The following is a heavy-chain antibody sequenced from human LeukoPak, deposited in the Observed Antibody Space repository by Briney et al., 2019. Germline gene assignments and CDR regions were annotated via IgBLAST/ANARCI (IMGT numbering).Heavy chain of an antibody. CDR1: GGSFSAYY. CDR2: INHSGST. J-gene: IGHJ6*03. V-gene: IGHV4-34*01. D-gene: IGHD2-2*01. CDR3: ARERPVVPAAKRSYYYMDV. Sequence: SETLSLTCAVYGGSFSAYYWSWIRQPPGKGLEWIGEINHSGSTNYNPSLKSRVTISVDTSKNQFSLKLSSVTAADTAVYYCARERPVVPAAKRSYYYMDVWGKGTTVTVSS.